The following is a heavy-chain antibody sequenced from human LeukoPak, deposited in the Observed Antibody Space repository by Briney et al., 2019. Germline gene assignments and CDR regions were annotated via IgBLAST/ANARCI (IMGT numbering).Heavy chain of an antibody. CDR3: ARRSPIFGELSYFDY. CDR1: GGSISSYY. CDR2: IYYSGST. V-gene: IGHV4-59*08. J-gene: IGHJ4*02. Sequence: SETLSLTCTVSGGSISSYYWSWIRQPPGKGLEWIGYIYYSGSTNYNPSLKSRVTISVDTSKNQFSLKLSSVTAADTAVYYCARRSPIFGELSYFDYWGQGTLVTVSS. D-gene: IGHD3-10*01.